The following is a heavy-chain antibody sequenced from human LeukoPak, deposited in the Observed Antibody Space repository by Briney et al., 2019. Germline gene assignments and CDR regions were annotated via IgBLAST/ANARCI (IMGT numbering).Heavy chain of an antibody. CDR3: ARGPYYYDSSTPFDI. J-gene: IGHJ3*02. CDR1: GYTFTSYG. D-gene: IGHD3-22*01. CDR2: ISAYNGNT. Sequence: ASVKVSCKASGYTFTSYGISWVRQAPGQGLEWMGWISAYNGNTNYAQKLQGRVTMTTDTSTSTAYMELRSLRSDDTAVYYCARGPYYYDSSTPFDIWGQGTMVTVSS. V-gene: IGHV1-18*01.